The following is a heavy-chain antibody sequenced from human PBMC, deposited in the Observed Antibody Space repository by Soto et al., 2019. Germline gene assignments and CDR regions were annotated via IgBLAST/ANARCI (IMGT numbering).Heavy chain of an antibody. CDR3: ASRDPGTSVDY. D-gene: IGHD1-7*01. CDR2: IYRTGST. J-gene: IGHJ4*02. V-gene: IGHV4-4*02. Sequence: QVQLQESGPGLVKPSGTLSLTCAVSGGSFTSNNWWTWVRQPPGQGLEWIGEIYRTGSTNYNPSLKIRVTISLDKSENQFSLKVTSLTAADTAVYYCASRDPGTSVDYWGKGTLVTVSS. CDR1: GGSFTSNNW.